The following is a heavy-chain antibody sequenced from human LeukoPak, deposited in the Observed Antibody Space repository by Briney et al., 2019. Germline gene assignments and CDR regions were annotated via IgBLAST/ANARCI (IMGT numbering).Heavy chain of an antibody. CDR3: ARAQVVPAATYYYYYGMDV. CDR2: ISTSSTYT. V-gene: IGHV3-11*06. CDR1: RFTFSDYY. D-gene: IGHD2-2*01. J-gene: IGHJ6*04. Sequence: GGSLRLSCAASRFTFSDYYMNWIRPAPGKGLEWVSSISTSSTYTNYADSVRGRFTISRDNANNSLYLQMNSLRAEDTAVYYCARAQVVPAATYYYYYGMDVWGKGTTVTVSS.